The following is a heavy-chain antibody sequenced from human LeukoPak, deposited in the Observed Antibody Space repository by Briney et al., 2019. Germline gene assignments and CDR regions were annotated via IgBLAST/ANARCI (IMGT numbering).Heavy chain of an antibody. D-gene: IGHD5-24*01. CDR3: ARLDGYNFFDY. CDR2: TSYDGSNK. Sequence: GGSLRLSCAASGFTFSSYAMHWVRQAPGKGLEWVAVTSYDGSNKYYADSVKGRFTISRDNSKNTLYLQMNSLRAEDTAVYYCARLDGYNFFDYWGQGTLVTVSS. V-gene: IGHV3-30*04. J-gene: IGHJ4*02. CDR1: GFTFSSYA.